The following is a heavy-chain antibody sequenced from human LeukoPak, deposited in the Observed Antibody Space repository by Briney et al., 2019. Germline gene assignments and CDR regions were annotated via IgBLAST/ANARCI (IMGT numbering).Heavy chain of an antibody. J-gene: IGHJ6*02. D-gene: IGHD1-1*01. Sequence: GESLKISCKGSGYSFTSYWIGWVRQMPGKGLEWMGIIYPGDSDTRYSPSFQGQATISADKSISTAYLQWSSLKASDTAMYYCASSSADSGTAYYYYYYGMDVWGQGTTVTVSS. CDR2: IYPGDSDT. CDR1: GYSFTSYW. V-gene: IGHV5-51*01. CDR3: ASSSADSGTAYYYYYYGMDV.